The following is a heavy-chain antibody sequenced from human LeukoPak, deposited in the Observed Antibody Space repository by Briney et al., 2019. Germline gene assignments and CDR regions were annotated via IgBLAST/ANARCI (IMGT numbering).Heavy chain of an antibody. Sequence: SETLSLTCTVSGGSISSGGYYWSWIRQHPGKGLEWIGYIYYSGSTYYNPSLKSRVTISVDTSKNQFSLKLSFVTAADTAVYYCARELSRYDSSGYSYLFDYWGQGTLVTVSS. CDR3: ARELSRYDSSGYSYLFDY. J-gene: IGHJ4*02. CDR2: IYYSGST. D-gene: IGHD3-22*01. CDR1: GGSISSGGYY. V-gene: IGHV4-31*03.